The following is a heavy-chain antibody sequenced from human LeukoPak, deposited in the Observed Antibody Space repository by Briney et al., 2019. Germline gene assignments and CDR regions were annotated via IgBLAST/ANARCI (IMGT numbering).Heavy chain of an antibody. D-gene: IGHD3-22*01. Sequence: GGSLRLSCAASGFTFSSYSMNWVRQAPGKGLEWVSSISSSSSYIYYADSVKGRFTISRDNAKNSLYLQMNSLRAEDTAVYYCARVGKYYYDSSGSRSYYFDYWGQGTLVTVSS. V-gene: IGHV3-21*01. CDR2: ISSSSSYI. CDR1: GFTFSSYS. J-gene: IGHJ4*02. CDR3: ARVGKYYYDSSGSRSYYFDY.